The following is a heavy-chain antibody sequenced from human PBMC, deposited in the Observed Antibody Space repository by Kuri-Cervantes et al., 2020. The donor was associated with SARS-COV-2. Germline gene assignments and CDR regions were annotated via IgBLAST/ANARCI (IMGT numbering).Heavy chain of an antibody. CDR2: IYSGGST. J-gene: IGHJ3*02. V-gene: IGHV3-53*01. D-gene: IGHD3-22*01. Sequence: GESLKISCAASGFTFSDKWMSWVRQAPGKGLEWVSVIYSGGSTYYADSMKGRFTISRDNSKNTLYLQMNSLRAEDTAVYYCAREAYNYYYDSSGYLLGGAFDIWGQGTMVTVSS. CDR1: GFTFSDKW. CDR3: AREAYNYYYDSSGYLLGGAFDI.